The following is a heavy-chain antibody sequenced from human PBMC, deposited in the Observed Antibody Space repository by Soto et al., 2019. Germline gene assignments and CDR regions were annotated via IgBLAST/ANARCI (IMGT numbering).Heavy chain of an antibody. CDR1: GFNTRFYS. Sequence: GGSLRLSCTASGFNTRFYSMSWVRQTPGKGLEWVAALSRSGGATYYADSVRGRFTISRDASKDTLFLQMSNLRAEDTAVYYCARQRTTVVTQAYFDHWGQGALVTVSS. D-gene: IGHD2-21*02. V-gene: IGHV3-23*01. CDR3: ARQRTTVVTQAYFDH. J-gene: IGHJ4*02. CDR2: LSRSGGAT.